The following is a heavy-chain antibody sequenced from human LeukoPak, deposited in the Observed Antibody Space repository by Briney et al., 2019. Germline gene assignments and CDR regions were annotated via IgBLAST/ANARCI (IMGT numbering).Heavy chain of an antibody. D-gene: IGHD3-10*01. CDR3: AKELDTPSYYFTDY. J-gene: IGHJ4*02. CDR2: ISWNSGTM. V-gene: IGHV3-9*01. Sequence: QPGRSLRLSCVASGFIFDDHAMHWVRQAPGKGLEWVSGISWNSGTMSYAGSVKGRFTISRDNPKNSLFLLMNSLRTEDTDFYDCAKELDTPSYYFTDYWGQGILVTVSS. CDR1: GFIFDDHA.